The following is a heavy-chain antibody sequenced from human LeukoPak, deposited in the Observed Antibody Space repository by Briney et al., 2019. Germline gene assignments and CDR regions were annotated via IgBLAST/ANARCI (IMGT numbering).Heavy chain of an antibody. D-gene: IGHD4-23*01. CDR3: ARAIASYGNSAY. CDR2: ITSTSSAT. Sequence: GGALRLSCAASGFKFSSFSMVWLRQAPARGLEWLSYITSTSSATYYADSLQGRFTISRDNAKNSIYLQINSLRADDTAVYYCARAIASYGNSAYWGPGTLVTVSS. CDR1: GFKFSSFS. V-gene: IGHV3-48*04. J-gene: IGHJ4*02.